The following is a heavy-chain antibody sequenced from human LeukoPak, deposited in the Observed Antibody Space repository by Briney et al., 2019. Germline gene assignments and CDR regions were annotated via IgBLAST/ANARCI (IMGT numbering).Heavy chain of an antibody. J-gene: IGHJ4*02. CDR3: ARDPSNTSGYRVYHDY. V-gene: IGHV1-18*01. Sequence: GASGNVSCKASAYTFNKYGISWVRQAPGQGLEWMGWISCYNRDTRYAHKFQGRVTMTTDTSTSTVYMELRSLRSDDTAVYYCARDPSNTSGYRVYHDYWGQGALVTVSS. CDR2: ISCYNRDT. D-gene: IGHD5/OR15-5a*01. CDR1: AYTFNKYG.